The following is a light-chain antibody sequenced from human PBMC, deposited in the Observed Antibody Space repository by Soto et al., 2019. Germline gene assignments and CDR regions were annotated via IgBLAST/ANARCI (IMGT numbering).Light chain of an antibody. CDR3: QQYKNWPLT. CDR1: QSVSSN. CDR2: GAS. J-gene: IGKJ5*01. V-gene: IGKV3-15*01. Sequence: KVMTPSPATLSVSPGERATLSCRASQSVSSNLAWYQQKPGQAPRLLIYGASSRATGIPVRFSGSGSGTEFTLTISSLQSEDFAVYYCQQYKNWPLTFGQGTRLEIK.